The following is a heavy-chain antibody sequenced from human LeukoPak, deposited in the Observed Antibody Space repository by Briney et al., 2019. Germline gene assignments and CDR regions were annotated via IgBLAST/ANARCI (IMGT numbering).Heavy chain of an antibody. Sequence: GGSLRLSCAASGLTFSSYAMHWVRQAPGKGLEWVAIISYDGSDKYYADSVKGRLTISRDNSKSTLYLQMISLRTEDTAVYYCARADGSVAGPPSGHWGQGTLVTVSS. J-gene: IGHJ4*02. V-gene: IGHV3-30-3*01. CDR2: ISYDGSDK. CDR3: ARADGSVAGPPSGH. D-gene: IGHD6-19*01. CDR1: GLTFSSYA.